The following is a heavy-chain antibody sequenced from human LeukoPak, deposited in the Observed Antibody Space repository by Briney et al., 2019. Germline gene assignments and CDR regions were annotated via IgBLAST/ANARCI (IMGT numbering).Heavy chain of an antibody. CDR3: AIGSKRQDY. CDR1: GFIFRSHT. CDR2: ISGSGGST. V-gene: IGHV3-23*01. J-gene: IGHJ4*02. Sequence: GGSLRLSPPPSGFIFRSHTINSVSQAPGKGLEWVSAISGSGGSTYYADSVKGRFTISRDNSKNTLDLQMNSLRAEDTAVYYCAIGSKRQDYWGQGTLVTVSS.